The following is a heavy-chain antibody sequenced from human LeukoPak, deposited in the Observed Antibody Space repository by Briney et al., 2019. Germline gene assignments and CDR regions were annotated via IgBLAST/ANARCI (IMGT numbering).Heavy chain of an antibody. CDR2: IRYDGSNK. CDR3: AKDGDHYYDSSGYPQGAFDI. D-gene: IGHD3-22*01. CDR1: GFTFSSYG. V-gene: IGHV3-30*02. Sequence: GGSLRLSCPASGFTFSSYGMHWVRQAPGKGLEWVAFIRYDGSNKYYADSVKGRFTISRDNSKNTLYLQMSSLRAEDTAVYYCAKDGDHYYDSSGYPQGAFDIWGQGTMVSVSS. J-gene: IGHJ3*02.